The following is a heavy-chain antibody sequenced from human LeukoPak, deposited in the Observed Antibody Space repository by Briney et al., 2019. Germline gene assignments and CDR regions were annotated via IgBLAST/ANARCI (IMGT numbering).Heavy chain of an antibody. Sequence: ASVKVSCKASGYASTNYDINWVRRPTGQGPEWMGWMNTKSGNTSYAQKFQGRVTMTRNTSISTAYMELSSLRSDDTAVYCCGRDQDIVVVVAALRQREMGGFDPWGQGTLVTVSS. CDR1: GYASTNYD. CDR2: MNTKSGNT. D-gene: IGHD2-15*01. CDR3: GRDQDIVVVVAALRQREMGGFDP. V-gene: IGHV1-8*01. J-gene: IGHJ5*02.